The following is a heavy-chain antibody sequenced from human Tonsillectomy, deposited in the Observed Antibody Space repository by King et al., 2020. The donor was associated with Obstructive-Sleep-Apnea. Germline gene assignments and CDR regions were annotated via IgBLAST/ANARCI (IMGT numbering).Heavy chain of an antibody. J-gene: IGHJ3*01. CDR2: INPNSGGT. D-gene: IGHD3-10*01. CDR3: ARSTPFGELLFLAFDL. Sequence: QLVQSGAEVKKPGASVKVSCKASGYTFTGYYMHWVRQAPGQGLEWMGWINPNSGGTNCAQKFQGRVTMTRVTSISTAYMELSRLRSDDTAVYYCARSTPFGELLFLAFDLWGQGTMVTVSS. CDR1: GYTFTGYY. V-gene: IGHV1-2*02.